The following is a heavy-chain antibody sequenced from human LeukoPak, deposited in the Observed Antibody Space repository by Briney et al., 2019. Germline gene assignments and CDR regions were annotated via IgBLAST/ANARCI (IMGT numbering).Heavy chain of an antibody. V-gene: IGHV4-34*01. D-gene: IGHD2-21*02. J-gene: IGHJ4*02. CDR1: GVSFSGYY. CDR3: ARGPNPVAATAILDY. CDR2: INHSGST. Sequence: SETLSLTCAVYGVSFSGYYWSWIRQPPGKRLEGIGDINHSGSTNYNPSLKSRVIISIDTSKNQFSLELSSVTAADTAVYYCARGPNPVAATAILDYWGQGTLVTVSS.